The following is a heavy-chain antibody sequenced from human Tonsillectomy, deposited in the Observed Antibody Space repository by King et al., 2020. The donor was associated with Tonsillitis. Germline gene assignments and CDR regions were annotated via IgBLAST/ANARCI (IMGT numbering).Heavy chain of an antibody. V-gene: IGHV3-7*04. Sequence: EVQLVESGGGLVQPGGSLRLSCAGSGFTFSSYWMTWVRQAPGKGLEWVANIKEDGTKKYYVDSVKGRFAISRDNAKNSLSLQRNSLRAEDTAVYFCARDSNYHESSFYYDTFDLWGQGTMVTVSS. CDR3: ARDSNYHESSFYYDTFDL. CDR1: GFTFSSYW. CDR2: IKEDGTKK. D-gene: IGHD3-22*01. J-gene: IGHJ3*01.